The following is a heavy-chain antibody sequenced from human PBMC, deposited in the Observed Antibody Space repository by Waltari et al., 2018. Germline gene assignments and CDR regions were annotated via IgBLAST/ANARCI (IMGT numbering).Heavy chain of an antibody. CDR2: VKDDGSEK. D-gene: IGHD2-15*01. CDR1: GFTFTNHW. CDR3: VRDSRYCDSSDCRGDAYDS. V-gene: IGHV3-7*01. Sequence: EVQLVESGGGLVQPGGSLRLSCPASGFTFTNHWMSWVRQGPGKGQGWGAKVKDDGSEKYYVDSGKGRFNISRDNAKNSLYLQMNSLRAEDTAIYYCVRDSRYCDSSDCRGDAYDSWGQGTMVTVSA. J-gene: IGHJ3*02.